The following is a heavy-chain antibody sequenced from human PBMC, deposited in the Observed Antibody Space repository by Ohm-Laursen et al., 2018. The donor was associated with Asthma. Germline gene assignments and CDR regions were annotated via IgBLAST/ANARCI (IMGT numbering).Heavy chain of an antibody. CDR3: AREDSGSYYFDY. CDR1: DSSISSGGYS. V-gene: IGHV4-30-2*01. Sequence: TLSLTCAVSDSSISSGGYSWSWIRQPPGKGLEWIGYIYHSGSTYYNPSLKSRVTISVDRSKNQFSLKLSSVTAADTAVYYCAREDSGSYYFDYWGQGTLVTVSS. J-gene: IGHJ4*02. CDR2: IYHSGST. D-gene: IGHD3-10*01.